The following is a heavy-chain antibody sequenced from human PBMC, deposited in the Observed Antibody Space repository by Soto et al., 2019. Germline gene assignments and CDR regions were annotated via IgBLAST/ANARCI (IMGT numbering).Heavy chain of an antibody. Sequence: QLQLQESGSGLVKPSQTLSLTCAVSGGSISSGGYSWSWIRQPPGKGLEWIGYIYHSGSTYYNQSPKGRVRISVEGPKNQFSLKLRSVTAAATAVYYCARLLSGQRVIDSWGQGTLVTV. D-gene: IGHD3-9*01. CDR2: IYHSGST. J-gene: IGHJ4*02. CDR1: GGSISSGGYS. V-gene: IGHV4-30-2*01. CDR3: ARLLSGQRVIDS.